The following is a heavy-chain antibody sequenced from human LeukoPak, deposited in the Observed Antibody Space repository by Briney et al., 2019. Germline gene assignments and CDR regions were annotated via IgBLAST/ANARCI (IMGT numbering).Heavy chain of an antibody. D-gene: IGHD3-10*01. CDR2: IYTSGST. J-gene: IGHJ3*02. CDR3: ARLTMVRGVIIAFDI. Sequence: KPSETLSLTCTVSGGSISSYHWSWIRQPAGKGLEWIGRIYTSGSTNYNPSLKSRVTMSVDTSKNQFSLKLSSVTAADTAVYYCARLTMVRGVIIAFDIWGQGTMVTVSS. V-gene: IGHV4-4*07. CDR1: GGSISSYH.